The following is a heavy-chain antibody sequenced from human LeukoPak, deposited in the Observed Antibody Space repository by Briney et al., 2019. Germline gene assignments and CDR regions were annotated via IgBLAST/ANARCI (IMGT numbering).Heavy chain of an antibody. CDR3: ARSPSYYDSSGYPFDY. Sequence: PSETLSLTCTVSGGSISSYYWSWIRRPPGKGLEWIGYIYYSGSTNYNPSLKSRVTISVDTSKNQFSLKLSSVTAAGTAVYYCARSPSYYDSSGYPFDYWGQGTLVTVSS. J-gene: IGHJ4*02. CDR2: IYYSGST. D-gene: IGHD3-22*01. V-gene: IGHV4-59*08. CDR1: GGSISSYY.